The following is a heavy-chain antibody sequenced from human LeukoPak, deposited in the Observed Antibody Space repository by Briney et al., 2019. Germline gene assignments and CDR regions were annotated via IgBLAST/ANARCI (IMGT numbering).Heavy chain of an antibody. V-gene: IGHV4-61*05. CDR3: ARDGGANWFDP. Sequence: SETLSLTCTVSGGSISSSSYYWGWIRQPPGKGLEWIGYIYYSGSTNYNPSLKSRVTISVDTSKNQFSLKLSSVTAADTAVYYCARDGGANWFDPWGQGTLVTVSS. CDR1: GGSISSSSYY. CDR2: IYYSGST. D-gene: IGHD5-24*01. J-gene: IGHJ5*02.